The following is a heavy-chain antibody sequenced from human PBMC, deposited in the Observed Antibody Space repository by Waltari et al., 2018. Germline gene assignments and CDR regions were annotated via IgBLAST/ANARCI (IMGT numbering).Heavy chain of an antibody. CDR1: GYTFTGYY. V-gene: IGHV1-2*04. CDR3: ARGIASKQLVNPLKY. Sequence: QVQLVQSGAEVKKPGASVKVSCKASGYTFTGYYMHWVRQAPGQGLEWRGWINPNSGGTNYAQKFQGWVTMTRDTSSSTAYMELSRLRSDDTAVYYCARGIASKQLVNPLKYWGQGTLVTVSS. J-gene: IGHJ4*02. D-gene: IGHD6-6*01. CDR2: INPNSGGT.